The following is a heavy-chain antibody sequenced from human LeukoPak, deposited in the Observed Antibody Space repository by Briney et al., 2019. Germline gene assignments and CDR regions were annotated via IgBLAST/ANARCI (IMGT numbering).Heavy chain of an antibody. J-gene: IGHJ1*01. V-gene: IGHV1-8*03. CDR3: ARGPGVNQYFQH. Sequence: ASVKVSCKASGYTFTSYDIKWVRQATGQGPEWMGWMNPNSGNTGYAQKFQGRVAITRNTSISTTYMELSCLRSEDTAVYYCARGPGVNQYFQHWGQGTLVTVSS. CDR2: MNPNSGNT. D-gene: IGHD1-14*01. CDR1: GYTFTSYD.